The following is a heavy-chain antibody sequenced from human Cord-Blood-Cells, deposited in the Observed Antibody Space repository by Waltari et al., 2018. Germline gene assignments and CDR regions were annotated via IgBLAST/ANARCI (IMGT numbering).Heavy chain of an antibody. CDR2: ISYDGSNK. Sequence: VQLVESGGGVVQPGRSLSLSCAASGFTCLLHVMHWFRQAPGKGLEWVAVISYDGSNKDYADSVKGRFTISRDNSKNTLYLQMNSLRAEDTAVYYCAKDQTGTLDYWGQGTLVTVSS. D-gene: IGHD1-1*01. CDR1: GFTCLLHV. J-gene: IGHJ4*02. V-gene: IGHV3-30*18. CDR3: AKDQTGTLDY.